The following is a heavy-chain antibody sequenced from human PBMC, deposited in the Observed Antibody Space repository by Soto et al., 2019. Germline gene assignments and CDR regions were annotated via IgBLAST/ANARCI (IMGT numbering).Heavy chain of an antibody. CDR2: INHSGST. Sequence: QVQLQQWGAGLLRPSETLSLTCAVYGESFSGHFWTWIRQTPRKGLEWIGEINHSGSTNYNPSLKSRITISADTSKNQFSLRLYSLTAAVTAMYYCARRPDTVDYWGQGTLVTVSS. CDR3: ARRPDTVDY. CDR1: GESFSGHF. J-gene: IGHJ4*02. V-gene: IGHV4-34*01.